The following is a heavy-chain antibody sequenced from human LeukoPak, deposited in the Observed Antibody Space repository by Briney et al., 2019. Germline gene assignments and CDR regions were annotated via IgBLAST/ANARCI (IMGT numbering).Heavy chain of an antibody. V-gene: IGHV3-64D*09. CDR2: ISSNGGNT. D-gene: IGHD2-8*02. CDR3: ARDFTGGYFDY. J-gene: IGHJ4*02. CDR1: GFAFSSYA. Sequence: GGSLRLSCSASGFAFSSYAMHWVRQAPGKGLEYVSGISSNGGNTHYPDSLKGRFTISRDNSKNTLYLQMSSLRAEDTAVYYCARDFTGGYFDYWGQGTLVTVSS.